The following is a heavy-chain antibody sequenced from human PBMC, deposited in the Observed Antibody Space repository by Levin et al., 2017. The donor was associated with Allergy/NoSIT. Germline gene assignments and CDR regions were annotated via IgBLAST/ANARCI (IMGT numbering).Heavy chain of an antibody. D-gene: IGHD1-1*01. CDR2: ISDSGGST. CDR3: ASWNYVDY. CDR1: GFTFTSHA. V-gene: IGHV3-23*01. J-gene: IGHJ4*02. Sequence: GGSLRLSCAASGFTFTSHAMSWVRQAPGKGLEWVSRISDSGGSTDYADSVKGRFTISRDNSKNTLFLQMNSLRAEDTAVYYCASWNYVDYWGQGTMVTVSS.